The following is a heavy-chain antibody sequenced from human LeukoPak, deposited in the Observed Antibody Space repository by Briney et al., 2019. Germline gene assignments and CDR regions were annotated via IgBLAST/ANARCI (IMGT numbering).Heavy chain of an antibody. D-gene: IGHD2-2*01. V-gene: IGHV5-51*01. Sequence: GESLKISCKGSGYSFTSYWIGWVRQMPGKGLEWMGIIYPGDSDTRYSPSFQGQVTTSADKSISTAYLQWSSLKASDTAMYYCARLIVPAAMSGYYYGMDVWGQGTTVTVSS. CDR1: GYSFTSYW. J-gene: IGHJ6*02. CDR3: ARLIVPAAMSGYYYGMDV. CDR2: IYPGDSDT.